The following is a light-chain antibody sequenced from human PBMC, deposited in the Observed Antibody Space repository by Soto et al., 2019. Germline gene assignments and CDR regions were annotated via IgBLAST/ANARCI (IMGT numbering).Light chain of an antibody. V-gene: IGKV3-15*01. CDR1: QSVSSK. CDR2: RAS. Sequence: EIVMTQSPATLSVSPWETATLSCRASQSVSSKLAWYQQKPGQAPRLLIYRASTRATDIPARFRGSGDGSVGNECICCLQLEEVFVCYYNQHIEWPPLTFGQGTKVDIK. CDR3: NQHIEWPPLT. J-gene: IGKJ4*01.